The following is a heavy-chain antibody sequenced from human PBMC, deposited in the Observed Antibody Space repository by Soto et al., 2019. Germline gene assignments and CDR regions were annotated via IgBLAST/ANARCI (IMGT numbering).Heavy chain of an antibody. CDR1: GFTFSSYS. CDR2: ISSSSSTI. J-gene: IGHJ4*02. V-gene: IGHV3-48*01. Sequence: GSLRLSCAASGFTFSSYSMNWVRQAPGKGLEWVSYISSSSSTIYYADSVKGRFTISRDNAKNSLYLQMNSLRAEDTAVYYCARAPGRSVVAAISDYWGQGTLVTVSS. D-gene: IGHD5-12*01. CDR3: ARAPGRSVVAAISDY.